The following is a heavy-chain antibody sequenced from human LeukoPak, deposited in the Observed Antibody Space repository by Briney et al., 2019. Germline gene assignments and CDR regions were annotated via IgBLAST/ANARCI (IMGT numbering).Heavy chain of an antibody. V-gene: IGHV1-58*02. Sequence: SVKVSCKASGFTSTSSAMQWVRQARGQRLEWIGWIVVGSGNTNYAQKFQERVTITRDMSTSTAYMELSSLRSEDTAVYYCAAYGALDDAFDIWGQGTMVTVSS. CDR2: IVVGSGNT. J-gene: IGHJ3*02. D-gene: IGHD4/OR15-4a*01. CDR3: AAYGALDDAFDI. CDR1: GFTSTSSA.